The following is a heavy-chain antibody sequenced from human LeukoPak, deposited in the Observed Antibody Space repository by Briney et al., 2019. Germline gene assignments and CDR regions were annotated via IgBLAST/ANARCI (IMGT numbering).Heavy chain of an antibody. Sequence: SETLSLTCAVYGGSFSGYYWSWIRQPPGKGLEWIGEINHSGSTNYNPSLKSRVTISVDTSKNQFSLKLSSVTAADTAVYYCARLTVTDAIVDYWGQGTLDTVSS. CDR2: INHSGST. CDR3: ARLTVTDAIVDY. CDR1: GGSFSGYY. J-gene: IGHJ4*02. V-gene: IGHV4-34*01. D-gene: IGHD4-4*01.